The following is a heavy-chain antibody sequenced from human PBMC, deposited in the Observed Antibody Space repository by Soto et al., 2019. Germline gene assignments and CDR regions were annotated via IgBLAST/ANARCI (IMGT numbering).Heavy chain of an antibody. Sequence: PGGSLRLSCSASGFTFSDSAIYWFRQASGKGLEWVGRIRSKPNAYETAYAPSVKGRFTISRDDSKNTAYLQMNGLKTEDTAVYYCSGRDPDCSSGSCYHRNDYWGQGILVTVSS. J-gene: IGHJ4*02. CDR2: IRSKPNAYET. V-gene: IGHV3-73*01. CDR1: GFTFSDSA. D-gene: IGHD2-15*01. CDR3: SGRDPDCSSGSCYHRNDY.